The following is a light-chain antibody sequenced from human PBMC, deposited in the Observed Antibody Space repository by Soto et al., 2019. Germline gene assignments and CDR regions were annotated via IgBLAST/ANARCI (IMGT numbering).Light chain of an antibody. CDR1: QSVSSSY. CDR3: QQYGSSSWT. J-gene: IGKJ1*01. CDR2: GAS. Sequence: EIVLTQSPGTLSLSPGERATLSCRASQSVSSSYFAWYQQRFGQAPRLLIYGASSRATGIQDRFSGSGYGTVLTLTISRLEPEDFAVYYCQQYGSSSWTFGQGTKVDIK. V-gene: IGKV3-20*01.